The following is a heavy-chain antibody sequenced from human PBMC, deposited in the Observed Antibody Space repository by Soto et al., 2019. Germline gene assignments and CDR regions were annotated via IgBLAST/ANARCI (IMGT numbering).Heavy chain of an antibody. Sequence: GGSLRLSCAASGFTFSSYAISWVRQAPGKGLEWVSAISGSGGSTYYADSVKGRFTISRDNSKNTLYLQMNSLRAEDTAVYYCAKVLFSSWYLIYYEIDYWGQGTLVTVSS. D-gene: IGHD6-13*01. CDR1: GFTFSSYA. V-gene: IGHV3-23*01. J-gene: IGHJ4*02. CDR3: AKVLFSSWYLIYYEIDY. CDR2: ISGSGGST.